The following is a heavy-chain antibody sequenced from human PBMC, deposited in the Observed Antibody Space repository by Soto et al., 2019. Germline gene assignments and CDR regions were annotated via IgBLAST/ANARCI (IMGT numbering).Heavy chain of an antibody. J-gene: IGHJ6*02. V-gene: IGHV3-53*01. CDR1: GFTVSSNY. CDR2: IYSGGST. Sequence: GGSLRLSCAASGFTVSSNYMSWVRQAPGKGLEWVSVIYSGGSTYYADSVKGRFTISRDNSKNTLYLQMNSLRAEDTAVYYCARGYYDFWSGYPWVYYYGMDVWGQGITVTVSS. D-gene: IGHD3-3*01. CDR3: ARGYYDFWSGYPWVYYYGMDV.